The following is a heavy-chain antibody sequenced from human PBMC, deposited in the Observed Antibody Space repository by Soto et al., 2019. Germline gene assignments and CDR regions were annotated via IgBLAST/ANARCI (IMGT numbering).Heavy chain of an antibody. V-gene: IGHV3-23*01. CDR1: GFTFSSYA. J-gene: IGHJ5*02. Sequence: EVQLLESGGGLVQPGGSLRLSCAASGFTFSSYAMSWVRQAPGQGLEWVSAISGSGGSTYYADSVKGRFTISRDNSKNTLYLQMNSLRAEDTAVYYCAKDLKSGSYGRGWFDPWGQGTLVTVSS. CDR3: AKDLKSGSYGRGWFDP. CDR2: ISGSGGST. D-gene: IGHD1-26*01.